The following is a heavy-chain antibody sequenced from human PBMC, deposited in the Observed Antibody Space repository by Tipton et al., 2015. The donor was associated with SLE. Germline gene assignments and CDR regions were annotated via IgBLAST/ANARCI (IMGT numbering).Heavy chain of an antibody. Sequence: LRLSCTVSGGSISSGSYYWSWIRQPAGKGLEWIGRIYTSGSTNYNPSLKSRVTISVDTSKNQFSLKLSSVTAADTAVYYCARDSPERSGNYYYYCMDVWGKGTTVTVSS. CDR2: IYTSGST. D-gene: IGHD1-1*01. CDR3: ARDSPERSGNYYYYCMDV. J-gene: IGHJ6*03. V-gene: IGHV4-61*02. CDR1: GGSISSGSYY.